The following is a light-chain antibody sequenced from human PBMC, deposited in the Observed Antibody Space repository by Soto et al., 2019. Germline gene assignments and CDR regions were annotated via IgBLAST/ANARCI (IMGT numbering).Light chain of an antibody. CDR1: QSVRSY. CDR3: HQYDHWPQT. J-gene: IGKJ1*01. CDR2: GAS. V-gene: IGKV3-15*01. Sequence: EVVMTQSPATLSVSPGERATLSCGASQSVRSYLAWYQQKPGQAPRLLIHGASTRAPGIPARFSGSGSGTNFPLTIRSLQSEDFAVYYCHQYDHWPQTFGQGTKVDIK.